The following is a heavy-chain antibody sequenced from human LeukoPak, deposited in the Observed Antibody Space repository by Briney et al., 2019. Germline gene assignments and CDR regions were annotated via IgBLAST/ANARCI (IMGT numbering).Heavy chain of an antibody. CDR1: GFTFSSYS. CDR2: ISSSSSYI. CDR3: ARFPHRSSTSLTG. J-gene: IGHJ4*02. V-gene: IGHV3-21*01. Sequence: GGSLRLSCAASGFTFSSYSMNWVRQAPGKGLEWVSSISSSSSYIYYADSVKGRFTISSDKAKNYLDLQMNSLRAEDTAVYYCARFPHRSSTSLTGWGQGTLVTVSS. D-gene: IGHD2-2*01.